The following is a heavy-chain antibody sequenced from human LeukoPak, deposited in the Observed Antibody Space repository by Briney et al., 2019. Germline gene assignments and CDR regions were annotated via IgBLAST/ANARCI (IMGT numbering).Heavy chain of an antibody. Sequence: GGSLRLSCAASGFTFSSYSMNWFRQAPGKGLEWVSSITSSSNYIYYADSVKGRFTISRDNAKNSLYLQMNSLRAEDTAVYYCARDVEAMAAAGGGVDYWGQGTLVTVSS. V-gene: IGHV3-21*01. CDR2: ITSSSNYI. D-gene: IGHD6-13*01. J-gene: IGHJ4*02. CDR1: GFTFSSYS. CDR3: ARDVEAMAAAGGGVDY.